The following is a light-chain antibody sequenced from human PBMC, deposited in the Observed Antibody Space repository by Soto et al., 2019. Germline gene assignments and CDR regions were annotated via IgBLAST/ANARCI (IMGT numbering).Light chain of an antibody. V-gene: IGLV2-23*03. CDR1: SGDVGSYNL. Sequence: QSVLTQPASVSGSPGQSSTISCAGTSGDVGSYNLVSWYQQHPAKAPKLMIYEGSKRPSGVSNRFSGSKSGNTASLTISGLQAEDEADYYCCSYAGSSTFLYVFGTGTKVTVL. J-gene: IGLJ1*01. CDR3: CSYAGSSTFLYV. CDR2: EGS.